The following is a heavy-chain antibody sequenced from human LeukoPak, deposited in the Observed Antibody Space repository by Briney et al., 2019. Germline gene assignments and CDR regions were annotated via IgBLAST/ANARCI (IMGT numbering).Heavy chain of an antibody. CDR1: GYTFTSYD. D-gene: IGHD3-10*01. J-gene: IGHJ4*02. V-gene: IGHV1-8*03. CDR3: ARVFVDYGSGGYYTFDY. CDR2: MNPNSGNT. Sequence: ASVKVSCKASGYTFTSYDINWVRQATGQGLEWMGWMNPNSGNTGYAQKFQGRVTITRNTSISTAYMELSSLRSEDTAVYYCARVFVDYGSGGYYTFDYWGQGTLVTVSS.